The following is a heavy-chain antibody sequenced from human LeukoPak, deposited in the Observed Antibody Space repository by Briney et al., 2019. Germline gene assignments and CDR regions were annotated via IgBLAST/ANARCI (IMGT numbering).Heavy chain of an antibody. CDR2: IRNKADGGTP. V-gene: IGHV3-49*03. D-gene: IGHD1-26*01. J-gene: IGHJ4*02. CDR3: TRDPPTRY. Sequence: PGGSLRLSCTASGFTSGDYTMTWIGRAPGKGLEWVGLIRNKADGGTPEYAASVKGRFTISRDDSKNIAYLQMSSLKTDDTAVYYCTRDPPTRYWGQGTLVSVSS. CDR1: GFTSGDYT.